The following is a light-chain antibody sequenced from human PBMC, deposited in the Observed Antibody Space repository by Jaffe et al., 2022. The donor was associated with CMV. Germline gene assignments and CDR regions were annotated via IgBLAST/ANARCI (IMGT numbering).Light chain of an antibody. CDR3: YSTDSTRTHRGA. Sequence: SYELTQPPSVSVSPGQTARITCSGDALPKKYAYWYQQKSGLAPVLVIYEDNKRPSGIPERFSGSSSGTTATLTINGAQVEDEGDYYCYSTDSTRTHRGAFGTGTKVTVL. V-gene: IGLV3-10*01. CDR1: ALPKKY. J-gene: IGLJ1*01. CDR2: EDN.